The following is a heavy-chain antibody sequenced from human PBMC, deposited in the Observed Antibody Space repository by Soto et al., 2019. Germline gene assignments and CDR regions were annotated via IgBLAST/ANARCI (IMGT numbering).Heavy chain of an antibody. CDR3: ARPLSYYGSGDVGWFDP. J-gene: IGHJ5*02. CDR2: INHSGST. Sequence: SETLSLTCAVYGGSFSGYYWSWIRQPPGKGLEWIGEINHSGSTNYNPSLKSRVTISVDTSKNQFSLKLRSEDTTVYYCARPLSYYGSGDVGWFDPWGQGTLVTVSS. V-gene: IGHV4-34*01. CDR1: GGSFSGYY. D-gene: IGHD3-10*01.